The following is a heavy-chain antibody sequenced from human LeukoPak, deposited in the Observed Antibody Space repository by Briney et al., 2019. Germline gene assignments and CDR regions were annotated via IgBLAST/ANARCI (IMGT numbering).Heavy chain of an antibody. D-gene: IGHD3-10*01. J-gene: IGHJ4*02. CDR1: GFTFSSYA. V-gene: IGHV3-23*01. CDR2: ISGSGGST. CDR3: AKSPGTWGSYYTFLDY. Sequence: GGSLRLSCAASGFTFSSYAMSWVHQAPGKGLEWVSAISGSGGSTYYADSVKGRFTISRDNSKNTLYLQMNSLRAEDTAVYYCAKSPGTWGSYYTFLDYWGQGTLVTVSS.